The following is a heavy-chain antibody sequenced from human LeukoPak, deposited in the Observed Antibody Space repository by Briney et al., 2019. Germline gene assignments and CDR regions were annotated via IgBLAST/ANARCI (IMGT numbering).Heavy chain of an antibody. J-gene: IGHJ4*02. Sequence: SETLSLTCTVSGGPISNHYWSWIRQPPGKGLEWIGYIYNSVTTNYNPSLKSRVTISVDTSKNQFSLKLTSVTRAEPAVYYWARQAAFDRLEGQVQYWGQGTLVTVSS. D-gene: IGHD3-9*01. V-gene: IGHV4-59*11. CDR1: GGPISNHY. CDR3: ARQAAFDRLEGQVQY. CDR2: IYNSVTT.